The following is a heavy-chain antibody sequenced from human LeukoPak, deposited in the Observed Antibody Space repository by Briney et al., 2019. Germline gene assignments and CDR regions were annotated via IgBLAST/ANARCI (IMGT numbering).Heavy chain of an antibody. D-gene: IGHD6-13*01. CDR2: INTNTGNP. V-gene: IGHV7-4-1*02. J-gene: IGHJ5*02. CDR1: GYTFTSYA. Sequence: ASVKVSCNASGYTFTSYALHWVRQAPGQGLEWMGWINTNTGNPTYAQGFTGRFVFSFDTSVSTAYLQISSLRAEDTAVYYCARGRGSSWSTDWFDPWGQGTLVTVSS. CDR3: ARGRGSSWSTDWFDP.